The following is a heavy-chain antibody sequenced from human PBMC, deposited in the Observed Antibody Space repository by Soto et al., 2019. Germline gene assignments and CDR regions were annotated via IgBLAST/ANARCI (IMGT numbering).Heavy chain of an antibody. CDR3: ARDMYFQDSSGYYYGF. CDR2: IWYDGSNK. J-gene: IGHJ6*01. V-gene: IGHV3-33*01. Sequence: GGSLRLSCVASGFTFSSYSMHWLRQASGKGLEWVAVIWYDGSNKYYADSVKGRFSISRDNSKNTLYLQMNSLRAEDTAVYYCARDMYFQDSSGYYYGFWG. D-gene: IGHD3-22*01. CDR1: GFTFSSYS.